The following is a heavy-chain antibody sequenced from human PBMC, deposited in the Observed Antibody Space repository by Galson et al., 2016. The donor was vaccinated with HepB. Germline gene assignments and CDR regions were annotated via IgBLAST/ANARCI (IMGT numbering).Heavy chain of an antibody. CDR2: VYYTGST. D-gene: IGHD3-10*01. CDR1: GDSMISYY. J-gene: IGHJ4*02. V-gene: IGHV4-59*01. Sequence: SETLSLTCTVSGDSMISYYWSWIRQPPGKGLEWIGYVYYTGSTDYNPSLKGRVSISLHPSKNQFSLRVTSVTAADTAVYYCARDSVGSGSVEKWGQGTLVTVSS. CDR3: ARDSVGSGSVEK.